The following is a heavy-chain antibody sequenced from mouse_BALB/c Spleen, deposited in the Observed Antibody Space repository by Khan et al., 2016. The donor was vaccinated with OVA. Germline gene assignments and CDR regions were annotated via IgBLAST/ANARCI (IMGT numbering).Heavy chain of an antibody. Sequence: QIQLVQSGAELAKPGASVKMSCKASGYTFANYWMHWVKQRPGQGLDWIGYINPSTGYTDYNQKFKDKATLTADKSSSTAYMQLSSLTSEDSAVYYCSRVGSSYGTTFVYWGQGTTLTVSS. CDR1: GYTFANYW. CDR2: INPSTGYT. D-gene: IGHD1-1*01. CDR3: SRVGSSYGTTFVY. V-gene: IGHV1-7*01. J-gene: IGHJ2*01.